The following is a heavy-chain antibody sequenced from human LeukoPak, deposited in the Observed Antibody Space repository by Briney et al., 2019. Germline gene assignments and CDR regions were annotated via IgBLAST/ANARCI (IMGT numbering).Heavy chain of an antibody. CDR1: GYTFTSYG. Sequence: ASVKVSCKASGYTFTSYGISWVRQAPGQGLEWMGWISAYNGNTNYAQKLQGRVTMTTDTSTSTVYMELRSLRSDDTAVYYCARDRGYSSGWRTDYWGQETLVTVSS. CDR3: ARDRGYSSGWRTDY. V-gene: IGHV1-18*01. CDR2: ISAYNGNT. D-gene: IGHD6-19*01. J-gene: IGHJ4*02.